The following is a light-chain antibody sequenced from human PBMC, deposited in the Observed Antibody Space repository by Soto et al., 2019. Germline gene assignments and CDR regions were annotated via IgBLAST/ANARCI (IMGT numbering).Light chain of an antibody. Sequence: DIQMTQSPSSLSASVGNRVTITCQASQDIATYLNWYQQKPGKAPNLLIYDASNLETGVPSRFSGGGSGTHFTFTISNLQPEDIATYYCQQLTNFRFTFGQGTELDIK. J-gene: IGKJ2*01. CDR2: DAS. CDR3: QQLTNFRFT. CDR1: QDIATY. V-gene: IGKV1-33*01.